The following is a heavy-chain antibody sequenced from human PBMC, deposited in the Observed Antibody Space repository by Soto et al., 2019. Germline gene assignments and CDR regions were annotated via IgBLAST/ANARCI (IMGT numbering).Heavy chain of an antibody. CDR3: ARAFDDSSGSYYGGVGATPFDY. Sequence: QVQLQESGPGLVKPSQTLSLTCTVSGGSISSGGYYWSWIRQHPGKGLEWIGYIYYSGSTYYNPSLERRVTISVDTSKNQFSLKLSSVTAADTAVYYCARAFDDSSGSYYGGVGATPFDYWGQGTLVTVSS. V-gene: IGHV4-31*03. J-gene: IGHJ4*02. CDR1: GGSISSGGYY. CDR2: IYYSGST. D-gene: IGHD3-22*01.